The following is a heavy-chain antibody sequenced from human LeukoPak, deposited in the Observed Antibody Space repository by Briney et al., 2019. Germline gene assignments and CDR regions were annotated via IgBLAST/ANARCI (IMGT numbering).Heavy chain of an antibody. CDR2: IYYSGST. D-gene: IGHD3-22*01. V-gene: IGHV4-39*01. CDR1: GGSISSSSSY. J-gene: IGHJ4*02. Sequence: PETLSLTCSVSGGSISSSSSYWGWIRQPPGKGLEWIGSIYYSGSTYYNPSLKSRVTISVDTSKNQFSLKLSSVTAADTAVYYCASQNYYDSSRLDYWGQGTLVTVSS. CDR3: ASQNYYDSSRLDY.